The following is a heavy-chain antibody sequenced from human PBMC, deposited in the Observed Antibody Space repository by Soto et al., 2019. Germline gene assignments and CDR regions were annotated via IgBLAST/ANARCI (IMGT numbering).Heavy chain of an antibody. Sequence: PLETLSLTCTVSGGSIRSYYWSWIRQPAGKGLEWIGRVYFGGSTNYSPSLKSRVTMSIDTSKNQFSMKMSSVTAADTAVYYCARGPGGFGDFSLDYWGQGTLVTVSS. CDR2: VYFGGST. CDR3: ARGPGGFGDFSLDY. CDR1: GGSIRSYY. J-gene: IGHJ4*02. D-gene: IGHD3-10*01. V-gene: IGHV4-4*07.